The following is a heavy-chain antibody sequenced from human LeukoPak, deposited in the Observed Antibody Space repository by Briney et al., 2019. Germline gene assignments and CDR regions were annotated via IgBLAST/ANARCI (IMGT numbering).Heavy chain of an antibody. Sequence: GGSLRLSCAASGFTFSSYAMSWVRQAPGKGLEWVSAISGSGGSTYYADSVKGRFTISRDNSKNTLYLQMNSLRAEDTAVYYCARLDRGGWIFDYWGQGTLVTVSS. CDR3: ARLDRGGWIFDY. D-gene: IGHD6-19*01. V-gene: IGHV3-23*01. CDR1: GFTFSSYA. CDR2: ISGSGGST. J-gene: IGHJ4*02.